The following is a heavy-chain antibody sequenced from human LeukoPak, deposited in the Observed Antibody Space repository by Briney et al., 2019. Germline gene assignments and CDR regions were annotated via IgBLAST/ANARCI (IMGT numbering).Heavy chain of an antibody. CDR2: ISGSGGST. D-gene: IGHD3-10*01. CDR1: GFTFNSYW. V-gene: IGHV3-23*01. CDR3: ARGQWGPGYYFDY. J-gene: IGHJ4*02. Sequence: GGSLRLSCAASGFTFNSYWMSWVRQAPGKGLEWVSAISGSGGSTYYADSVKGRFTISRDNAKKSLNLQMNSLRAEDTALYYCARGQWGPGYYFDYWGQGTLVTVSS.